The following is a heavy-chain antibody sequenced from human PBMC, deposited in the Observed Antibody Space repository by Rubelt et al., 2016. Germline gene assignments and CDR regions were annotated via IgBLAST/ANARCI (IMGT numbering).Heavy chain of an antibody. V-gene: IGHV3-48*04. Sequence: VRQVPGKGLEWISYISGGMETIYYADSVRGRFTISRDNAKNSLYPQMDSLRAEDTAVYYCARGYLSNSFDYWGQGTLVTVSS. CDR2: ISGGMETI. D-gene: IGHD4-11*01. CDR3: ARGYLSNSFDY. J-gene: IGHJ4*02.